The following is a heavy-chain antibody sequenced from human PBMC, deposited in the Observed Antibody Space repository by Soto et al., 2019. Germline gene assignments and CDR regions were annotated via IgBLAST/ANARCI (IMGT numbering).Heavy chain of an antibody. CDR3: ARAHSGYDERPFDY. CDR2: IIPIFGTA. D-gene: IGHD5-12*01. V-gene: IGHV1-69*13. Sequence: VASVKVSCKASGGTFSSYAISWVRQAPGQGLEWMGGIIPIFGTANYAQKFQGRVTITADESTSTAYMELSSLRSEDTAVYYCARAHSGYDERPFDYWGQGTLVTVSS. CDR1: GGTFSSYA. J-gene: IGHJ4*02.